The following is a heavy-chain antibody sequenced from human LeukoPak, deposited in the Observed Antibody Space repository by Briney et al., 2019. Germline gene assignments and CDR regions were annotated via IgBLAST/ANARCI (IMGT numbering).Heavy chain of an antibody. CDR2: IIPILGIA. V-gene: IGHV1-69*02. D-gene: IGHD1-26*01. CDR1: GGTFSCYT. CDR3: AGISGGDAFDI. Sequence: SVKVSCKASGGTFSCYTISWVRQAPGQGLEWMGRIIPILGIANYAQKFQGRVTITADKSTSTAYMELSSLRSEDTAVYYCAGISGGDAFDIWGQGTMVTVSS. J-gene: IGHJ3*02.